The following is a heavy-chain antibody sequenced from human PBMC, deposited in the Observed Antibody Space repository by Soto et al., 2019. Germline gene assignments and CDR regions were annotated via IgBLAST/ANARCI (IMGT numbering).Heavy chain of an antibody. CDR3: ARDLHDYVSFRFDP. CDR2: ISRSSSYI. V-gene: IGHV3-21*01. J-gene: IGHJ5*02. D-gene: IGHD3-16*01. CDR1: GFTFSSYS. Sequence: EVQLVESGGGLVKPGGSLRLSCAASGFTFSSYSMNWVRQAPGKGLEWVSSISRSSSYIYYADSVKGRFTNSRDNAKNSLYLQMNSLRAEDTAVYYCARDLHDYVSFRFDPWGQGTLVTVSS.